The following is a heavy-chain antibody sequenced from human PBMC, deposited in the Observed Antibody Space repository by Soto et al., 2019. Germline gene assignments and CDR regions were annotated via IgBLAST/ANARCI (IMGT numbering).Heavy chain of an antibody. CDR2: VSSGGETT. CDR1: GFTFSSYG. J-gene: IGHJ4*02. D-gene: IGHD2-2*01. Sequence: QVHLVESGGGVVQPGGSLRLSCEGSGFTFSSYGMHWVRQAPGKGPQWVAVVSSGGETTYYADTVKGRFTISRDNSKNKRYLQMNSLRSEDTAVYYCTKAAHHVIGPAAFSFDDWGEGILVTVSS. V-gene: IGHV3-30*18. CDR3: TKAAHHVIGPAAFSFDD.